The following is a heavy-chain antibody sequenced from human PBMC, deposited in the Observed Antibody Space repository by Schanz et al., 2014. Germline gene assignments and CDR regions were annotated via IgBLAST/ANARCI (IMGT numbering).Heavy chain of an antibody. CDR3: TKGRTFGR. CDR1: GYTLKDHA. V-gene: IGHV1-69*04. J-gene: IGHJ4*02. D-gene: IGHD3-16*01. Sequence: QVQLVQSGPEVKKPGASVKVSCQASGYTLKDHAMHWVRQAPGQGLEWMGRIIPILGITNVAQTFQDRVTITADKSTSTAYMELSSLRSEDTAVYYCTKGRTFGRWGQGTLVTVSS. CDR2: IIPILGIT.